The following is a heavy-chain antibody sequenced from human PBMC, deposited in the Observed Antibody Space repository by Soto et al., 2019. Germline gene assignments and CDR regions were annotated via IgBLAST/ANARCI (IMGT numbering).Heavy chain of an antibody. J-gene: IGHJ6*02. CDR2: IYHSGST. Sequence: PSETLSLTCAVSGYSISSGYYWGWIRQPPGKGLEWIGSIYHSGSTYYNPSLKSRATISVDTSKNQFSLKLSSVTAADTAVYYCARDRDFWSGLYGMDVWGQGTTVTVSS. CDR3: ARDRDFWSGLYGMDV. V-gene: IGHV4-38-2*02. CDR1: GYSISSGYY. D-gene: IGHD3-3*01.